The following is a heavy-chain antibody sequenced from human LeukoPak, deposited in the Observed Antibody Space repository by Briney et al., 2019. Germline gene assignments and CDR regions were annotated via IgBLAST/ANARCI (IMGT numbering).Heavy chain of an antibody. J-gene: IGHJ4*02. D-gene: IGHD3-22*01. CDR3: ARAYYYYSGGYYYGYYLDS. CDR2: IKYDGTNK. Sequence: GGSLRLSCAASGFIFSRYGIHWVRQAPGKGLEWVAFIKYDGTNKYYADSVKGRFTISRDNSKNTLYLQMNGLRAEDTAVYYCARAYYYYSGGYYYGYYLDSWGQGTLVTVSS. V-gene: IGHV3-30*02. CDR1: GFIFSRYG.